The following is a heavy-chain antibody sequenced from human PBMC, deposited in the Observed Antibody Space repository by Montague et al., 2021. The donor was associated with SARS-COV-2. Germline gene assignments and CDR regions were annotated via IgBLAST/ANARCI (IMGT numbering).Heavy chain of an antibody. CDR3: AREISVPDYFDY. V-gene: IGHV4-59*01. J-gene: IGHJ4*02. D-gene: IGHD2-15*01. CDR2: IYYSGST. Sequence: SETLSLTCTVYGGSISSNYWNWIRQPPGRGLEWIGYIYYSGSTNYNPSLESRVTISADTSKNHFSLKLRSVTAADTAVYYCAREISVPDYFDYWGQGTLVTVSS. CDR1: GGSISSNY.